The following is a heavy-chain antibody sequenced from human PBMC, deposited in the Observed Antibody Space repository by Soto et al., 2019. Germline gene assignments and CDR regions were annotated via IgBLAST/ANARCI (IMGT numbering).Heavy chain of an antibody. CDR3: ARGGGIVVVTGGLDDAFDI. CDR1: GGSIRTYY. CDR2: IYYSGST. J-gene: IGHJ3*02. Sequence: SETLSLTCTVSGGSIRTYYWSWIRQPPGKGLEWIGYIYYSGSTNYNPSLKSRVTISVDTSKNQFSLKLSSVTAADTAVYYCARGGGIVVVTGGLDDAFDIWGQGTMGTLSS. D-gene: IGHD2-2*01. V-gene: IGHV4-59*08.